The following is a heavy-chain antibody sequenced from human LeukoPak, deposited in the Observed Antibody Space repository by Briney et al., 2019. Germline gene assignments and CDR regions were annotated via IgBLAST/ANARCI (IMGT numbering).Heavy chain of an antibody. Sequence: ASVKVSCKASGGTFSSYAISWVRQAPGQGLEWMGGIIPIFGTANYAQKFQGRVTITADESTSTAYMELSSLRSEDTAVYYCARMGIYDSSGYYHDYWGQGTLVTVSS. CDR1: GGTFSSYA. V-gene: IGHV1-69*01. CDR3: ARMGIYDSSGYYHDY. J-gene: IGHJ4*02. D-gene: IGHD3-22*01. CDR2: IIPIFGTA.